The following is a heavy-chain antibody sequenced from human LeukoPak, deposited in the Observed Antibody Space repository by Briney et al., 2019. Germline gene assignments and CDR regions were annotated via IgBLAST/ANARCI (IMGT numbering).Heavy chain of an antibody. CDR1: GFTFSSYW. CDR3: TTDPNGGPILWRPSLSL. J-gene: IGHJ4*02. CDR2: IKSKTDGGTT. D-gene: IGHD2-21*01. Sequence: PGGSLRLSCAASGFTFSSYWMSWVRQAPGKGLEWVGRIKSKTDGGTTDYAAPVKGRFTISRDDSKNTLYLQMNSLKTEDTAVYYCTTDPNGGPILWRPSLSLWGQGTLVTVSS. V-gene: IGHV3-15*01.